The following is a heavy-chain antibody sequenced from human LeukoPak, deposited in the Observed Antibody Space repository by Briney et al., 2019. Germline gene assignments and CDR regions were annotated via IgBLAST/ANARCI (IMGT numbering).Heavy chain of an antibody. J-gene: IGHJ3*02. CDR1: GFTFDDYA. CDR3: AKEGSRRGAFDI. Sequence: PGRSLRLSCAASGFTFDDYAMHWVRQAPGKGLEWVSGISWNSGSIGYADSVKGRFTISRDNAKNSLYLQMNSLRAEDMALYYCAKEGSRRGAFDIWGQGTMVTVSS. V-gene: IGHV3-9*03. CDR2: ISWNSGSI. D-gene: IGHD1-26*01.